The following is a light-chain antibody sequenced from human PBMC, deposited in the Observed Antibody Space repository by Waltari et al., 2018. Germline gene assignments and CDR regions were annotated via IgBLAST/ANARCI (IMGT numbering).Light chain of an antibody. J-gene: IGKJ3*01. CDR1: HIVDYNY. CDR3: QQYGAPPYT. Sequence: EIVVTQSPGTVSLSPGERATLYCRSSHIVDYNYLAWFQQKPGQSPRLLIYGVSNRAAGIPDRFSGSGSGTDFTLTITRLEPEDFAVYYCQQYGAPPYTFGPGTKVAFK. CDR2: GVS. V-gene: IGKV3-20*01.